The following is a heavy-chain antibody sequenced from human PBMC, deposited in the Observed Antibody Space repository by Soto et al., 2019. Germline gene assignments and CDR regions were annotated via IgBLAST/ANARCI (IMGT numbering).Heavy chain of an antibody. D-gene: IGHD2-15*01. V-gene: IGHV4-39*01. CDR3: ARLRGTGLAEYFQH. CDR1: GGSISSSSYY. CDR2: IYYSGST. J-gene: IGHJ1*01. Sequence: PSETLSLTCTVSGGSISSSSYYWGWIRQPPGKGLEWIGSIYYSGSTYYNPSLKSRVTISVDTSKNQFSLKLSSVTAADTAVYYCARLRGTGLAEYFQHWGQGTLVTSPQ.